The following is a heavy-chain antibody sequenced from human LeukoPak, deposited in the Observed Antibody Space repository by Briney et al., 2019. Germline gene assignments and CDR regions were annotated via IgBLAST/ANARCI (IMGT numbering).Heavy chain of an antibody. CDR3: AGGPQYSGSYAY. J-gene: IGHJ4*02. CDR1: GFTFSSFE. CDR2: ISDSGNTI. D-gene: IGHD1-26*01. Sequence: GGPLRLSCPASGFTFSSFEMAWVRQPPGKGLEWVSYISDSGNTIKYADSVKGRFTISRDYAKNSLYLQMNSLRVEDTAVYYCAGGPQYSGSYAYWGQGTLVTVSS. V-gene: IGHV3-48*03.